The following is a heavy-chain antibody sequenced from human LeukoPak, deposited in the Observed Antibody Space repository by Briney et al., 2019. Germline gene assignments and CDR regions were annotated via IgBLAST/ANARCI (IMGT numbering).Heavy chain of an antibody. V-gene: IGHV3-74*01. Sequence: PGGSLRLSCAASGFTFSNYWMHWVRQVPGKGLVWVSRINPGGSSTTYADSVKGRFTISRDNAKNTLYSQMNSLRAEDTAVYYCARSNQADDYWGQGTLVTVSS. D-gene: IGHD4-11*01. CDR3: ARSNQADDY. CDR1: GFTFSNYW. CDR2: INPGGSST. J-gene: IGHJ4*02.